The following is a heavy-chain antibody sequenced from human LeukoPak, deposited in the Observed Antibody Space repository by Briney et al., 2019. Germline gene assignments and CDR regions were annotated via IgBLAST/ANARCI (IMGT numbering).Heavy chain of an antibody. CDR1: GGSISSSSYY. V-gene: IGHV4-39*07. D-gene: IGHD6-6*01. CDR2: IYYSGST. Sequence: SETLSLTCTVSGGSISSSSYYWGWIRQPPGKGLEWIGSIYYSGSTNYNPSLKSRVTISVGTSKNQFSLKLSSVTAADTAVYYCARGWGRIAARYYYYYGMDVWGQGTTVTVSS. J-gene: IGHJ6*02. CDR3: ARGWGRIAARYYYYYGMDV.